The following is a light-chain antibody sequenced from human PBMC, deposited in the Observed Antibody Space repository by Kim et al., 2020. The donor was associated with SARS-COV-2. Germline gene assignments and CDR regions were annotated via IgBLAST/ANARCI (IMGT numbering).Light chain of an antibody. CDR1: QDISNY. Sequence: SASVGDRVTITCQASQDISNYLKWYQQKPGKAPKLLIYDASNLETGVPSRFSGSGSGTDFTFTISSLQPEDITTYYCQQYDNLPYTFGQGTKLEI. CDR2: DAS. J-gene: IGKJ2*01. CDR3: QQYDNLPYT. V-gene: IGKV1-33*01.